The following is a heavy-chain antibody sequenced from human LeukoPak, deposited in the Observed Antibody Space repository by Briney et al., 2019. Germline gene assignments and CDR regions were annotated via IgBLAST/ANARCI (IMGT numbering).Heavy chain of an antibody. V-gene: IGHV3-21*01. J-gene: IGHJ4*02. D-gene: IGHD3-22*01. CDR3: ARGGRGTIIMIVVAALDY. CDR1: GFTFTSYS. CDR2: ISSSGNYI. Sequence: PGGSLRLSCAASGFTFTSYSMNWVRQAPGKGLEWVSSISSSGNYIYYADSVKGRFTISRDNARNSLYLQMNSLRAGDTAVYYCARGGRGTIIMIVVAALDYWGQGTLVTVSS.